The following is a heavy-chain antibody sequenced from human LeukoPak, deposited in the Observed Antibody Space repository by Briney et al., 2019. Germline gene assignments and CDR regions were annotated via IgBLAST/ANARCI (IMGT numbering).Heavy chain of an antibody. D-gene: IGHD3-10*01. Sequence: SGPTLVNPTQTLTLTCTFSGFSLSTSGVGVGWIRQPPGKALEWLALIYWDDDKSYSPSLKSRVTITKDTSKNQVVLTMTNLYPVDTATYYCAHRGEYYTSGSHVAYFDYWGQGTLVTVSS. CDR1: GFSLSTSGVG. CDR2: IYWDDDK. V-gene: IGHV2-5*02. CDR3: AHRGEYYTSGSHVAYFDY. J-gene: IGHJ4*02.